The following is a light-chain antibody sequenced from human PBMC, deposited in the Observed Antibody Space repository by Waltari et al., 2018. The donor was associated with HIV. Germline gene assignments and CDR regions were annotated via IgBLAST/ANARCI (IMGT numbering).Light chain of an antibody. CDR3: QQSYSLPLT. CDR2: GAA. Sequence: IQMTQSPSSLSASVGDRVTLTSPASQDISTYLNWFQQRPGKAPKLLISGAADWESGVSSRFSGSGSGTDFTLTISSLQAEDFATYYCQQSYSLPLTFGPGTTV. CDR1: QDISTY. J-gene: IGKJ3*01. V-gene: IGKV1-39*01.